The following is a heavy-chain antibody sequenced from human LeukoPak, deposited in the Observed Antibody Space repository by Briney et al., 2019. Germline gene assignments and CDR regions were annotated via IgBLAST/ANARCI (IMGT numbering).Heavy chain of an antibody. CDR2: IRYDGSNK. Sequence: GGSLRLSCAASGFTFSSYGMHWVRQAPGKGLEWVAFIRYDGSNKYYADSVKGRFTISRDNSKNTLYLQMNSLRAEDTAVYYCAKDQIDYGDYLDALYYYYGMDVWGQGTTVTVSS. CDR3: AKDQIDYGDYLDALYYYYGMDV. V-gene: IGHV3-30*02. CDR1: GFTFSSYG. J-gene: IGHJ6*02. D-gene: IGHD4-17*01.